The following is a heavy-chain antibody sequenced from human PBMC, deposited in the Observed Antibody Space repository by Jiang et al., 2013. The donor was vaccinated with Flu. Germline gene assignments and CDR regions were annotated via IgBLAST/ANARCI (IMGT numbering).Heavy chain of an antibody. J-gene: IGHJ3*01. Sequence: PGLVKPSETLSLTCTVSGASISSGDYFWSWVRQPPGKGLEWIAYIYFTEGAHYNPSLTSRIAVSLDTSKNQFSLTLTSVTAADSAMYFCVAASSVTMWAFEFWGQGKTVDVAS. CDR2: IYFTEGA. V-gene: IGHV4-30-4*01. CDR1: GASISSGDYF. CDR3: VAASSVTMWAFEF. D-gene: IGHD3-10*02.